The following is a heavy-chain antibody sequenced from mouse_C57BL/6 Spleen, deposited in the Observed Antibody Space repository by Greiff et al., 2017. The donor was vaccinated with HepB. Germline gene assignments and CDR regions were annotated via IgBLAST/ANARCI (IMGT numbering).Heavy chain of an antibody. V-gene: IGHV1-15*01. Sequence: QVQLKESGAELVRPGASVTLSCKASGYTFTDYEMHWVKQTPVHGLEWIGAIDPETGGTAYNQKFKGKAILTADKSSSTAYMELRSLTSEDSAVYYCTTVVGGYYFDYWGQGTTLTVSS. J-gene: IGHJ2*01. CDR3: TTVVGGYYFDY. D-gene: IGHD1-1*01. CDR2: IDPETGGT. CDR1: GYTFTDYE.